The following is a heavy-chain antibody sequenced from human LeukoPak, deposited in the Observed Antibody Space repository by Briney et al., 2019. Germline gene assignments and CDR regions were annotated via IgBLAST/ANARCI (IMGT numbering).Heavy chain of an antibody. CDR3: AHSYKSSCIPFDY. CDR1: GVTLRRSGVG. V-gene: IGHV2-5*01. J-gene: IGHJ4*02. Sequence: SGPTLVTPTHTLTLPCDVSGVTLRRSGVGVGWIRQPPGKALEWLALIYWNDDKLYSPSLKNRLTITKDTSKNQVVLTTTNMDPVYTATYYCAHSYKSSCIPFDYWVQGTLVTVSS. D-gene: IGHD2-15*01. CDR2: IYWNDDK.